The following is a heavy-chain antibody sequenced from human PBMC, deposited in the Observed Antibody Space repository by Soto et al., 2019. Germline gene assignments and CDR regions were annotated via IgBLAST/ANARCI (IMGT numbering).Heavy chain of an antibody. J-gene: IGHJ6*02. Sequence: GGSLRLSCAASGFNFSSYGMHWVRQAPGKGLEWVAVIWYDGSNKYYADSVKGRFTISRDNSKNTLYLQMNSLRAEDTAVYYCARDRRYYDSSGYRMDVWGQGTTVTVSS. V-gene: IGHV3-33*01. CDR2: IWYDGSNK. CDR3: ARDRRYYDSSGYRMDV. CDR1: GFNFSSYG. D-gene: IGHD3-22*01.